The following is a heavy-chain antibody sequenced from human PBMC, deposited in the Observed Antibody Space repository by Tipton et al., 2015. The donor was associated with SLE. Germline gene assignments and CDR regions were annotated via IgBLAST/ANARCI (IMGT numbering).Heavy chain of an antibody. CDR1: GGSVTTYC. CDR2: ICNDGST. Sequence: TLSLTCTVSGGSVTTYCWTWIRQPPGKGLDWTGYICNDGSTAYNPSLKGRFTISRDNTKNSLYLQMNSLRADDTAVYYCTRARDFWDVWGQGTTVTVSS. CDR3: TRARDFWDV. D-gene: IGHD3-3*01. V-gene: IGHV4-4*08. J-gene: IGHJ6*02.